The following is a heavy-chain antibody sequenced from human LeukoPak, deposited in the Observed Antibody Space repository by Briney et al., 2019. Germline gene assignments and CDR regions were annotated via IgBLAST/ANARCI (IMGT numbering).Heavy chain of an antibody. CDR2: ISGSGGST. CDR3: AKTGPPCSSTSCYTCYYYMDV. J-gene: IGHJ6*03. V-gene: IGHV3-23*01. Sequence: GGSLRLSCAASGFTFSSYAMSWVRQDPGKGLEWVSAISGSGGSTYYADSAKGRFTISRDNSKNTLYLQMNSLRAEDTAVYYCAKTGPPCSSTSCYTCYYYMDVWGKGTTVTVSS. CDR1: GFTFSSYA. D-gene: IGHD2-2*02.